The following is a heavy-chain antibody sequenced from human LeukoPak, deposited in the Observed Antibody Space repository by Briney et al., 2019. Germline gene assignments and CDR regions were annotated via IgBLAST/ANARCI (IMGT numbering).Heavy chain of an antibody. CDR3: ARGGARQQRDENYFDY. Sequence: GGSLRLSCRASGFTLSSYSMNWVRQAPGKGLEWVSVTYRGGSTYYEDSVKGRFTVSRDNSKNTLYLQMNSLRAEDTAVYYCARGGARQQRDENYFDYWGQGTLVTVSS. V-gene: IGHV3-53*01. CDR2: TYRGGST. CDR1: GFTLSSYS. J-gene: IGHJ4*02. D-gene: IGHD6-13*01.